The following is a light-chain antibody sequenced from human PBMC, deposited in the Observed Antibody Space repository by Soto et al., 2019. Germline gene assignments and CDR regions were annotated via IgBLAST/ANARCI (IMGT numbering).Light chain of an antibody. CDR3: KHYNSYSEA. J-gene: IGKJ1*01. CDR1: QTISSW. CDR2: KAS. Sequence: DIQMTQSPSTLSGSVGDRVTITCRASQTISSWLAWYQQKPGKAHKLLIYKASTLKSGVQSRFSGSGSGTEFTLTISSLQPDDFATYYCKHYNSYSEAFGQGTKVDI. V-gene: IGKV1-5*03.